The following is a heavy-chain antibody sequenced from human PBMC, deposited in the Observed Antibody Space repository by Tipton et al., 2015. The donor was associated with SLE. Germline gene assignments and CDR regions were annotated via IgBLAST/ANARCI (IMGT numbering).Heavy chain of an antibody. CDR1: GGTFSTYA. J-gene: IGHJ4*02. CDR3: ARDTYYYDSSDYPYFDY. Sequence: QSGAEVKKPGSSVKVSCKASGGTFSTYAISWVRQAPGQGLEWMGRIIPIVGIPNYAQKFQGRVTITADKSTSTAYMELSSLRSEDTAVYYCARDTYYYDSSDYPYFDYWGQGTLVTVSS. CDR2: IIPIVGIP. D-gene: IGHD3-22*01. V-gene: IGHV1-69*04.